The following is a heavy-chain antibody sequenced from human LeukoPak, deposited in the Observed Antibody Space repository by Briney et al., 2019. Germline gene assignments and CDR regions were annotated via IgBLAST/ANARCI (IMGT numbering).Heavy chain of an antibody. V-gene: IGHV4-34*01. CDR3: ARGRYCSGGSCYSASYYYGMDV. D-gene: IGHD2-15*01. J-gene: IGHJ6*02. Sequence: SETLSLTCAVYGGSFSGYYWSWIRQPPGKGLEWIGEINHSGSTNYNPSLKSRVTISVDTSKNQFSLKLSSVTAADTAVYYCARGRYCSGGSCYSASYYYGMDVWGQGTTVTVSS. CDR2: INHSGST. CDR1: GGSFSGYY.